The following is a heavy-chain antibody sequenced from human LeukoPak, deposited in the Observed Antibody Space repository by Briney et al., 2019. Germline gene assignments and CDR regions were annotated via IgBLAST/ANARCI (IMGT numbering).Heavy chain of an antibody. J-gene: IGHJ4*02. V-gene: IGHV3-74*01. CDR3: ARGKYYDVVTGYSHFDY. D-gene: IGHD3-9*01. CDR1: GFTLSSYW. Sequence: GGSLRLSCAASGFTLSSYWMHWVRQAPGKGLVWVSRIKSDGSTTNYAESVKGQFTISRDNAKNTLYLQMNSLRAEDTAVYYCARGKYYDVVTGYSHFDYWGRGTLVTVSS. CDR2: IKSDGSTT.